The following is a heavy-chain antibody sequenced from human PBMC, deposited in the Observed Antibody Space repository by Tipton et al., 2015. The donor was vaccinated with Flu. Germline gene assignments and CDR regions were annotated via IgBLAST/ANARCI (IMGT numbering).Heavy chain of an antibody. CDR1: GFTFSSYW. V-gene: IGHV3-7*01. Sequence: SLRLSCAASGFTFSSYWMSWVRQAPGKGLEWVANIKQDGSENYYVDSVKGRFTISRDNVKNSLYLQMNSLRAEDTDVYYCARASRGLAVAGSDYWGQGTLVTVSS. CDR2: IKQDGSEN. J-gene: IGHJ4*02. D-gene: IGHD6-19*01. CDR3: ARASRGLAVAGSDY.